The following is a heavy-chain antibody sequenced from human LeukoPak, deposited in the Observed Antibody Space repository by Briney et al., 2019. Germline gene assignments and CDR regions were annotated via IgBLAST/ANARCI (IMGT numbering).Heavy chain of an antibody. CDR1: GFTFNSYS. Sequence: GGSLRLSCAASGFTFNSYSMNWVRQAPGKGLEWVSGINWNGGSTGYADSVKGRFTISRDNAKNSLYLQMNSLRAEDTALYYCARDGRDIVATNDAFDIWGQGTMVTVSS. J-gene: IGHJ3*02. CDR2: INWNGGST. CDR3: ARDGRDIVATNDAFDI. D-gene: IGHD5-12*01. V-gene: IGHV3-20*04.